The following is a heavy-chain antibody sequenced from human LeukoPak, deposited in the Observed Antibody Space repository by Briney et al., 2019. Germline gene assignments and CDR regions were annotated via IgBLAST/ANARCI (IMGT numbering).Heavy chain of an antibody. CDR2: ISGSGGST. CDR3: AVHYYSYYYMDV. V-gene: IGHV3-23*01. CDR1: GFTFSSYA. Sequence: PGGSLRLSCAASGFTFSSYAMSWVRQAPGKGLEWGSAISGSGGSTYYADPVKGRFTISRDNSKNTLYLQMNSLRAEGTAVYYCAVHYYSYYYMDVWGKGTTVTVSS. J-gene: IGHJ6*03.